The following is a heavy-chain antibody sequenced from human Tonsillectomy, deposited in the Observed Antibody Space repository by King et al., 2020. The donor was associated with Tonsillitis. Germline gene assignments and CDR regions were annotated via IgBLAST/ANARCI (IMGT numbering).Heavy chain of an antibody. CDR3: AKSLSGWLDAFAI. CDR2: ISGSGDTT. J-gene: IGHJ3*02. Sequence: VQPVESGGGLVQPGGSLRLSCAASGFTFSSYSMSWVRQAPGKGLEWVSAISGSGDTTYFTDSVKGRFTISRDNSKNTLSLQMNNLRAEDTAVYFCAKSLSGWLDAFAIWGQGTMVTVSS. CDR1: GFTFSSYS. V-gene: IGHV3-23*04. D-gene: IGHD1-26*01.